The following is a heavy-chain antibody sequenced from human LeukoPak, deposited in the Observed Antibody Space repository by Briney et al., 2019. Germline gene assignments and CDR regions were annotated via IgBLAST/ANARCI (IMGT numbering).Heavy chain of an antibody. J-gene: IGHJ3*02. CDR2: IYNSGST. D-gene: IGHD6-13*01. CDR3: AMFSSSWINAFDI. V-gene: IGHV4-31*02. Sequence: SWVRQHPGKGLEWIGYIYNSGSTYYNPSLKSRVTISVDTSKNQFSLKLSSVTAADTAVYYCAMFSSSWINAFDIWGQGTMVTVSS.